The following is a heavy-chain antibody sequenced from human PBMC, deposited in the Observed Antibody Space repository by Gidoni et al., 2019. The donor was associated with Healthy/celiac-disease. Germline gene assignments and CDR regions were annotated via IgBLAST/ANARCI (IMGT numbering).Heavy chain of an antibody. J-gene: IGHJ4*02. CDR2: INPSGGST. CDR3: ARATVDSSGYYPYYFDY. Sequence: QVQLVQSGAEVKKPGASVKVSCKASGYTFTSYYMHWVRQAPGQGLEWMGIINPSGGSTSYAQKFQGRVTMTRDTSTSTVYMELSSLRSEDTAVYYCARATVDSSGYYPYYFDYWGQGTLVTVSS. V-gene: IGHV1-46*01. CDR1: GYTFTSYY. D-gene: IGHD3-22*01.